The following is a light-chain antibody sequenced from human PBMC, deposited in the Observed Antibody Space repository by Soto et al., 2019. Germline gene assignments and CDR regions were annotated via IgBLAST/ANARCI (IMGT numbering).Light chain of an antibody. Sequence: QSVLTQPPSVSGAPGQTVIISCSGSSSNLGAPYDVNWFRQLPGTVPRLIVYEVSNRPSGVSNRFSGSKSGNTASLTISGLQADDEAVYFCSSYTSSSIFYVFGSGTKVTVL. CDR2: EVS. CDR3: SSYTSSSIFYV. V-gene: IGLV2-14*01. J-gene: IGLJ1*01. CDR1: SSNLGAPYD.